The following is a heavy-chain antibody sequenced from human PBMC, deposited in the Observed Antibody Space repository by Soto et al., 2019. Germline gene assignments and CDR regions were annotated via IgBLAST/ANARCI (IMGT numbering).Heavy chain of an antibody. CDR1: GGSISSSSYY. J-gene: IGHJ6*02. CDR2: IYYSGST. Sequence: SETLSLTCTVSGGSISSSSYYWGWIRQPPGKGLEWNGSIYYSGSTYYNPSLKSRVTISVDTSKNQFSLKLSSVTAADTAVYYCARVSGYDGVMDVWGQGTTVTVSS. D-gene: IGHD5-12*01. CDR3: ARVSGYDGVMDV. V-gene: IGHV4-39*01.